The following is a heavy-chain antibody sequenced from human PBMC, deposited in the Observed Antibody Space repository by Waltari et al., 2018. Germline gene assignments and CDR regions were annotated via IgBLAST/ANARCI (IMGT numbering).Heavy chain of an antibody. CDR3: ARIYGSGSPIPSVDY. D-gene: IGHD3-10*01. V-gene: IGHV4-39*01. Sequence: QLQLQESGPGLVKPSETLSLTCTVSGGSISRSNYYWGWIRHPPGKGLVWSASIYHSGRTYNHPSLQSRVTISVDTSKNQFSLELTSVTAADTAVYYCARIYGSGSPIPSVDYWGQGTLVTVSS. J-gene: IGHJ4*02. CDR2: IYHSGRT. CDR1: GGSISRSNYY.